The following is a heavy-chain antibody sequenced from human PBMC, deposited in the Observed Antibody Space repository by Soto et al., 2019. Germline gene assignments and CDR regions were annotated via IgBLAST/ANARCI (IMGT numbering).Heavy chain of an antibody. D-gene: IGHD6-25*01. J-gene: IGHJ3*01. Sequence: QVQLVQSGAEVKKPGSSVKVSCKASGGTFSSYAISWVRQAPGQGLEWMGGIIPIFGTANYEQTFQGRVTITAEESTSTDYMALSSLRSEDTAVYYGVDSSGAEGGEHAFDVWGLGTMVTVSS. CDR1: GGTFSSYA. CDR3: VDSSGAEGGEHAFDV. CDR2: IIPIFGTA. V-gene: IGHV1-69*01.